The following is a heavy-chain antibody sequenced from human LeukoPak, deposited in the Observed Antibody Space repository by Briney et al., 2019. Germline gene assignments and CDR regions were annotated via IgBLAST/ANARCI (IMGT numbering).Heavy chain of an antibody. Sequence: VASVKVSCKASGYTFTGYYMHWVRQAPGQGLEWMGWINPNSGGTNYAQKLQGRVTMTTDTSTSTAYMELRSLRSDDTAVYYCARDRPGRGTLPYCSGGSCSSQTNYYMDVWGKGTTVTVSS. D-gene: IGHD2-15*01. V-gene: IGHV1-2*02. CDR3: ARDRPGRGTLPYCSGGSCSSQTNYYMDV. CDR1: GYTFTGYY. CDR2: INPNSGGT. J-gene: IGHJ6*03.